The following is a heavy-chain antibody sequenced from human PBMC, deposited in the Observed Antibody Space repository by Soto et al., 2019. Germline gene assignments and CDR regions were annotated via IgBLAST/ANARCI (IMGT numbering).Heavy chain of an antibody. Sequence: PGGSLRLSCAASGFTFSDYYMSWIRQAPGKGLEWVSYISSSSSYTNYADSVKGRFTISRDNAKNSLYLQMNSLRAEDTAVYYCARVVGTWSRDNNWFDPWGQGTLVTVSS. CDR3: ARVVGTWSRDNNWFDP. CDR1: GFTFSDYY. V-gene: IGHV3-11*06. J-gene: IGHJ5*02. CDR2: ISSSSSYT. D-gene: IGHD2-15*01.